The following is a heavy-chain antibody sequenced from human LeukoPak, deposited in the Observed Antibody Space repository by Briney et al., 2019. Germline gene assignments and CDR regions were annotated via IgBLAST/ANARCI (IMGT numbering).Heavy chain of an antibody. V-gene: IGHV3-30*18. CDR3: AKGYGTYYYYYMDV. CDR2: ISYDGSNK. CDR1: GFTSSSYG. D-gene: IGHD3-16*01. Sequence: GGSLRLSCAASGFTSSSYGMHWVRQAPGKGLEWVAVISYDGSNKYYADSVKGRFTISRDNSKNTLYLQMNSLRAEDTAVYYCAKGYGTYYYYYMDVWGKGTTVTVSS. J-gene: IGHJ6*03.